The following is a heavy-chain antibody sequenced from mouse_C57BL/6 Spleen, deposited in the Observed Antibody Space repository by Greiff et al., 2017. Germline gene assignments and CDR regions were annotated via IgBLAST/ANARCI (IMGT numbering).Heavy chain of an antibody. CDR1: GFTFTDYY. Sequence: DVKLVESGGGLVQPGGSLSLSCAASGFTFTDYYMSWVRQPPGKALEWLGFIRNKANGYTTEYSASVKGRFTISRDNSQSILYLQMNALRAEDSATYYCARYKHGMGFDYWGQGTTLTVSS. CDR2: IRNKANGYTT. CDR3: ARYKHGMGFDY. D-gene: IGHD1-1*01. V-gene: IGHV7-3*01. J-gene: IGHJ2*01.